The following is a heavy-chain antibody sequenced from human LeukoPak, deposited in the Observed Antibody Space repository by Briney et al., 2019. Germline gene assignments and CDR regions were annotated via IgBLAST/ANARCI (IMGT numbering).Heavy chain of an antibody. V-gene: IGHV3-7*01. Sequence: GGSLRLSCAASGFTFTGYWMVWVRQAPGKGLEWVANIKQDGSQKHYVDSVKGRFTISRDNAKKSLYLQMSNLRAEDTGVYHCAREDWGPDYWGQGTLVTVSS. CDR1: GFTFTGYW. CDR3: AREDWGPDY. D-gene: IGHD7-27*01. J-gene: IGHJ4*02. CDR2: IKQDGSQK.